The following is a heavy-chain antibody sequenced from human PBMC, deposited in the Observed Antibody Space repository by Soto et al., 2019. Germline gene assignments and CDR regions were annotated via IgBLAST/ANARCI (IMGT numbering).Heavy chain of an antibody. CDR1: GGTFSSYA. J-gene: IGHJ6*02. CDR2: IIPIFGTA. Sequence: ASVKVSCKASGGTFSSYAISWVRQAPGQGLEWMGGIIPIFGTANYAQKFQGGVTITADESTSTAYMELSSLRSEDTAVYYCARDPPGKGIVATEGYHGMDVWGQGTTVTVSS. V-gene: IGHV1-69*13. D-gene: IGHD5-12*01. CDR3: ARDPPGKGIVATEGYHGMDV.